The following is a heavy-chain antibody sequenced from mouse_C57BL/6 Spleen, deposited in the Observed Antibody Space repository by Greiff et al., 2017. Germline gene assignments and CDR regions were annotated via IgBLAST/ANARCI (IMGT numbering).Heavy chain of an antibody. J-gene: IGHJ3*01. CDR3: TTPYYYGSSYDWFAY. CDR1: GFNIKDYY. CDR2: IDPEDGDT. Sequence: VQLQQSGAELVRPGASVKLSCTASGFNIKDYYMHWVKQRPEQGLEWIGRIDPEDGDTEYAPKFQGKATMTADTSSNTAYLQLSSLTSEDTAVYYCTTPYYYGSSYDWFAYWGQGTLVTVSA. V-gene: IGHV14-1*01. D-gene: IGHD1-1*01.